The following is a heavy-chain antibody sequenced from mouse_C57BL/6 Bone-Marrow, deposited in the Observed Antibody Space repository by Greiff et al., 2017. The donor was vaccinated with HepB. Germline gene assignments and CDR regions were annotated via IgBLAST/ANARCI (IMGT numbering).Heavy chain of an antibody. CDR2: IYPGNSDT. CDR3: IYDGYYDYAMDY. CDR1: GYTFTSYW. J-gene: IGHJ4*01. Sequence: SGTVLARPGASVKMSCKTSGYTFTSYWMHWVKQRPGQGLEWIGAIYPGNSDTSYNQKFKGKAKLTAVTSASTAYMELSSLTNEDSAVYYCIYDGYYDYAMDYWGQGTSVTVSS. V-gene: IGHV1-5*01. D-gene: IGHD2-3*01.